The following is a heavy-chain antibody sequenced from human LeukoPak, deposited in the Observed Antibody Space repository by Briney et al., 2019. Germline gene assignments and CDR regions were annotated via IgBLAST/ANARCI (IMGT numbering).Heavy chain of an antibody. Sequence: GGSLRLSCAASGFTFSDYYMSWIRQAPGRGLEWVSAISGSGSTHYADSVKGRFTISRDNSKNTLYLQMSSLRDEDTAVYYCARDPSDGTKAFDDWGQGTLVTVSS. CDR2: ISGSGST. J-gene: IGHJ4*02. V-gene: IGHV3-23*01. CDR1: GFTFSDYY. CDR3: ARDPSDGTKAFDD.